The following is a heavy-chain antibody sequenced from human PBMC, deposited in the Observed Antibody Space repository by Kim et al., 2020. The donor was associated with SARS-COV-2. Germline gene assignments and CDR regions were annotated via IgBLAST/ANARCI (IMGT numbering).Heavy chain of an antibody. CDR1: GYTFTSYG. CDR3: AREYITMVRGGHPHTFDY. V-gene: IGHV1-18*04. Sequence: ASVKVSCKASGYTFTSYGISWVRQAPGQGLEWMGWISAYNGNTNYAQKLQGRVTMTTDTSTSTAYMELRSLRSDDTAVDYCAREYITMVRGGHPHTFDYWGQGTLVTVSS. CDR2: ISAYNGNT. J-gene: IGHJ4*02. D-gene: IGHD3-10*01.